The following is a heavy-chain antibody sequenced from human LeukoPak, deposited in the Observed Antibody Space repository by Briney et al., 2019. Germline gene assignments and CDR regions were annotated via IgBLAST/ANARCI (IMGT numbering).Heavy chain of an antibody. D-gene: IGHD3-16*01. CDR3: ARGQGPPRFVD. CDR2: IYTSGST. J-gene: IGHJ4*02. V-gene: IGHV4-4*07. Sequence: PSETLSLTCSVAGDSISIHYWSWIRQPAGKGLEWIGRIYTSGSTNYNPSLKSRVTISVDTSKNQFSLKLSSVTAADTAVYYCARGQGPPRFVDWGQGTLVTVSS. CDR1: GDSISIHY.